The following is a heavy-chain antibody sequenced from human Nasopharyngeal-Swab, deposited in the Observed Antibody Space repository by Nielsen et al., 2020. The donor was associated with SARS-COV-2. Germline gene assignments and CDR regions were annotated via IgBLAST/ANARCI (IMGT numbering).Heavy chain of an antibody. J-gene: IGHJ6*02. CDR3: ARDGLDYDFWSAYFMDV. D-gene: IGHD3-3*01. Sequence: GESLKISCAASGSTFNNYNFNWVRQAPGKGLEWVSSISSSSSYIYYADSVKGRFTISRDNAKNSFSLQMNSLRAEDTAVYYCARDGLDYDFWSAYFMDVWGQGTTVTVSS. V-gene: IGHV3-21*01. CDR2: ISSSSSYI. CDR1: GSTFNNYN.